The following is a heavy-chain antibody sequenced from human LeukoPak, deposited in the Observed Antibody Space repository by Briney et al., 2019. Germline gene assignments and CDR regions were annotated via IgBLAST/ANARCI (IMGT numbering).Heavy chain of an antibody. CDR3: ARGGRRSMANFDY. D-gene: IGHD2/OR15-2a*01. J-gene: IGHJ4*02. CDR1: GYSFTDYW. Sequence: GESLKISYQGSGYSFTDYWIGWVRQMPGKGLEWMGITYPGDSDIRYSPSFQGQVTISADKSISTAYLQWSGLKASDTAIYYCARGGRRSMANFDYWGQGTLVTVSS. V-gene: IGHV5-51*01. CDR2: TYPGDSDI.